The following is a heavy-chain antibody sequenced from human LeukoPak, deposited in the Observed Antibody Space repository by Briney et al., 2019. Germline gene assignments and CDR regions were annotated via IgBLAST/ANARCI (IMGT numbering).Heavy chain of an antibody. V-gene: IGHV3-23*01. CDR3: AKDRGYSYGNYYYAMDV. CDR2: VSGSGGST. D-gene: IGHD5-18*01. Sequence: PGGSLRLSCAASGLTVSSSYMTWVRQAPGKGLEWVSVVSGSGGSTYYADSVKGRFTISRDNSKNMLYLQMNSLRAEDTAVYYCAKDRGYSYGNYYYAMDVWGQGTTVTVSS. J-gene: IGHJ6*02. CDR1: GLTVSSSY.